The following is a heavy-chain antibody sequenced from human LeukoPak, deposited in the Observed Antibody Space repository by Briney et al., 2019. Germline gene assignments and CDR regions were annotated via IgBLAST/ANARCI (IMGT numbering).Heavy chain of an antibody. V-gene: IGHV3-21*01. Sequence: GGSLRLSCAASGFTFSSYSMNWVRQAPGKGLEWVSSISSSSSYIYYADSVKGRFTISRDNYKNTLDLQMNSLRAEDTAVYYCAREPDGDYGRYAFDIWGQGTMVTVSS. D-gene: IGHD4-17*01. J-gene: IGHJ3*02. CDR2: ISSSSSYI. CDR1: GFTFSSYS. CDR3: AREPDGDYGRYAFDI.